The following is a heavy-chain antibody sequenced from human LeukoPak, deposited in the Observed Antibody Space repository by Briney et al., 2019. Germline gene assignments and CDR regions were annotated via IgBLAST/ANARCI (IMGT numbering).Heavy chain of an antibody. J-gene: IGHJ4*02. D-gene: IGHD3-22*01. CDR2: MNPNSGNT. Sequence: ASVKVSCKASGYTFTSYDINWVRQATGQGLEWMGWMNPNSGNTGYAQKFQGRVTMTRNTSISTAYMELSSLRSEDTAVYYCARGQYYYDSSGYYPSNLDYWGQGTLVTVSS. CDR1: GYTFTSYD. V-gene: IGHV1-8*01. CDR3: ARGQYYYDSSGYYPSNLDY.